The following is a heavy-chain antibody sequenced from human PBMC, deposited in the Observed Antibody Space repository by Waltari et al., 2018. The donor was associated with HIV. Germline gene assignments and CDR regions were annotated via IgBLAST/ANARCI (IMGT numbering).Heavy chain of an antibody. CDR3: ARAETYARDPNGYYYFDY. V-gene: IGHV4-31*02. J-gene: IGHJ4*02. D-gene: IGHD2-8*01. Sequence: QVQLQESGPGLVKPSQTLSLTCKVSGVSPLDDSHYWPWIRQRPGQCLEWLGYVAFFGASFYTPSLQSRLTMSANRSASTFALHWTDGTVADTAMYYCARAETYARDPNGYYYFDYWGQGTLVTVSS. CDR1: GVSPLDDSHY. CDR2: VAFFGAS.